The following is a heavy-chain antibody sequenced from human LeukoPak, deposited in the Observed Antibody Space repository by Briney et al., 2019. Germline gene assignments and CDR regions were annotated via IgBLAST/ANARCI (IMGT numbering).Heavy chain of an antibody. J-gene: IGHJ4*02. CDR2: INWNGGST. V-gene: IGHV3-20*04. CDR1: GFTVSSNY. D-gene: IGHD1-26*01. CDR3: ARDLVGSLDY. Sequence: PGGSLRLSCAASGFTVSSNYMSWVRQAPGKGLEWVSGINWNGGSTGYADSVKGRFTISRDNAKNSLYLQMNSLRAEDTALYYCARDLVGSLDYWGQGTLVTVSS.